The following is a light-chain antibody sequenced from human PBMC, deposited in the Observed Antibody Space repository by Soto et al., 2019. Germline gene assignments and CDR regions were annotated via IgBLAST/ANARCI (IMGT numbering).Light chain of an antibody. V-gene: IGKV3-20*01. J-gene: IGKJ3*01. CDR1: QSVSSSY. Sequence: EIVLTQSPGTLSLSPXXXATLSCRASQSVSSSYLAWYQQKPGQAPRLLIYGASSRATGIPDRFSGSGSGTDFTLTISRLEPEDFAVYYCQQYGSSLLFTFGPGTKVDIK. CDR2: GAS. CDR3: QQYGSSLLFT.